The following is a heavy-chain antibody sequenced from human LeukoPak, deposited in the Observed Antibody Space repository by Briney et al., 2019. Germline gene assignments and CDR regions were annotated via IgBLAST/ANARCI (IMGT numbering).Heavy chain of an antibody. CDR2: ISYDGNTK. V-gene: IGHV3-30*18. CDR3: AKEQARVAVGGDCFDY. Sequence: GGSLGLSCAASGFTFSSYDMHWVRQAPGKGLEWVAVISYDGNTKYYADSVKGRFTISRDNSKNTLYLQMISLRPEDTALYYCAKEQARVAVGGDCFDYWGQGTLVAVSS. D-gene: IGHD6-13*01. CDR1: GFTFSSYD. J-gene: IGHJ4*02.